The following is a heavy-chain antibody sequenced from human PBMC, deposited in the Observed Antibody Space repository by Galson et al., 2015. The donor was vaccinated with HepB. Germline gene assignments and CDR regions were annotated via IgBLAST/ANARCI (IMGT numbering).Heavy chain of an antibody. Sequence: SLRLSCATSGFTLGDYVMSWFRQAPGKGLEWVGFIRSKAHGGTIEYAASVRGRFTISTDDSKTIVYLQMNSLKTEDTAVYHCTAAAVVTGWCSDPWGQGTLVTVSS. CDR3: TAAAVVTGWCSDP. CDR1: GFTLGDYV. CDR2: IRSKAHGGTI. V-gene: IGHV3-49*03. D-gene: IGHD2-21*02. J-gene: IGHJ5*02.